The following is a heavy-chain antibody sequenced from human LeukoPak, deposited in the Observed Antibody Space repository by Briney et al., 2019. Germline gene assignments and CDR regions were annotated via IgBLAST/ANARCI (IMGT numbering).Heavy chain of an antibody. CDR2: ISSSSSYI. J-gene: IGHJ6*03. D-gene: IGHD1-1*01. V-gene: IGHV3-21*01. Sequence: GGSLRLSCAASGFTFSSHSMNWVRQAPGKGLEWVSSISSSSSYIYYADSVKGRFTISRDNAKHSLYLQMNSLRAEDTAVYYCARDRLLEDRDYSSYYYMDVWGKGTTVTVSS. CDR1: GFTFSSHS. CDR3: ARDRLLEDRDYSSYYYMDV.